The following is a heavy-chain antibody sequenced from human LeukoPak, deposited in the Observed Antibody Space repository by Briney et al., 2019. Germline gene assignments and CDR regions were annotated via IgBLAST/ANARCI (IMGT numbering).Heavy chain of an antibody. V-gene: IGHV3-11*01. CDR1: GFTLSDYY. Sequence: GGSLRLSCAASGFTLSDYYMSWIRQAPGKGLEWVSYISSSGTTIYYADPVKGRFTISRDNAKNSLYLQMNSLRAEDTAVYYCARRTVTRDWYFDLWGRGTLVTVSS. D-gene: IGHD4-17*01. CDR3: ARRTVTRDWYFDL. CDR2: ISSSGTTI. J-gene: IGHJ2*01.